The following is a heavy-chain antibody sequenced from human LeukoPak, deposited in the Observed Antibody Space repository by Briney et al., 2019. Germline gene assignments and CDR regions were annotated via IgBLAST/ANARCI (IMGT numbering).Heavy chain of an antibody. Sequence: PGGSLRLSCAASGFTFDDYAMHWVRQAPGKGLEWVSGISWNSGSIGYADSVKGRFTISRDNAKNSPYLQMNSLRAEDMALYYCAKGKPNDYDFWSGYYRPGYGAFDIWGQGTMVTVSS. CDR3: AKGKPNDYDFWSGYYRPGYGAFDI. V-gene: IGHV3-9*03. J-gene: IGHJ3*02. CDR2: ISWNSGSI. CDR1: GFTFDDYA. D-gene: IGHD3-3*01.